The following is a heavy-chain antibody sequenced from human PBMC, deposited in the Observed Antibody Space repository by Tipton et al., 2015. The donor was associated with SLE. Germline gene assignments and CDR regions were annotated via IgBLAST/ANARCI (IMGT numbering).Heavy chain of an antibody. J-gene: IGHJ5*02. CDR3: ARDLGSPGNWFDP. D-gene: IGHD1-26*01. V-gene: IGHV4-61*02. Sequence: LRLSCTVSGGSISSGSSYWSWIRQPAGEGLEWIGRIYSNGATNYNPSLMSRVTISVDTPKNQFSLKLTSVTAADTAVYYCARDLGSPGNWFDPWGQGTLVTVSS. CDR2: IYSNGAT. CDR1: GGSISSGSSY.